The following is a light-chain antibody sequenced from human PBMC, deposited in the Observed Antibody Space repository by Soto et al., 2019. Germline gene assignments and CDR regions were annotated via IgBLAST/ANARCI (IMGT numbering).Light chain of an antibody. J-gene: IGKJ4*01. CDR2: AAS. CDR3: QQGSKFPFT. Sequence: DIQMTQSPSSVSASVGDRITITCRASQDISSWLAWSQHKPGKAPELLIYAASSLQSGVPSRFSGSGSGTDFTLTIGSLQPEDFATDACQQGSKFPFTFGGGTKVEIK. CDR1: QDISSW. V-gene: IGKV1-12*01.